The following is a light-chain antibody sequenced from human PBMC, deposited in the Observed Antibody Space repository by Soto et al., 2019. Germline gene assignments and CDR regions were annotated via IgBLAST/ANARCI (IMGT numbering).Light chain of an antibody. CDR2: GAS. V-gene: IGKV3-20*01. CDR3: QQYGSSPQT. J-gene: IGKJ1*01. CDR1: QSVSSTY. Sequence: EVVLTQSPGTLSLSPGERATLSCRANQSVSSTYLAWYQQKPGQAPRLLIYGASSRATGIPDRFSGSGSGTDFTLTISRLEPEDFAVYYCQQYGSSPQTFGQGTKVEI.